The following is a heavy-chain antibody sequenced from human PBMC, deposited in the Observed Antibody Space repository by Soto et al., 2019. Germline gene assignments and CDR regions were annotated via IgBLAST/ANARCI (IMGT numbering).Heavy chain of an antibody. D-gene: IGHD1-26*01. J-gene: IGHJ4*02. Sequence: GGSLRLSCAASGFTFSSYAMHWVRQAPGKGLEWVAVISYDGSNKYYADSVKGRFTISRDNSKNTLYLQMNSLRAEDTAVYYCARDMAVGGVLDYWGQGTLVTVSS. CDR2: ISYDGSNK. V-gene: IGHV3-30-3*01. CDR3: ARDMAVGGVLDY. CDR1: GFTFSSYA.